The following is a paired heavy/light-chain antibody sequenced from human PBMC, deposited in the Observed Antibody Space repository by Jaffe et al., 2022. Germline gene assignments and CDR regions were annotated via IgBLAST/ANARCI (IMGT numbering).Heavy chain of an antibody. CDR2: IYSGGST. V-gene: IGHV3-53*02. J-gene: IGHJ2*01. Sequence: EVQVVETGGGLIQPGGSLRLSCAVSGFTVSGNYMSWVRQAPGKGLEWVSVIYSGGSTYYADSVKGRFTISRDNSKNTLYLQMNSLRAEDTAVYYCARATTVTTTHWYFDLWGRGTLVTVSS. CDR1: GFTVSGNY. D-gene: IGHD4-4*01. CDR3: ARATTVTTTHWYFDL.
Light chain of an antibody. J-gene: IGLJ3*02. CDR3: QSYDSSLSGLV. CDR2: HTS. V-gene: IGLV1-40*01. Sequence: QSVVTQPPSVSGAPGQRVTISCTGSSSNIGAGFDVHWYQQLPGTAPKLLIYHTSNRPSGVPDRFSGSKSGTSASLAITGLQAEDEADYYCQSYDSSLSGLVFGGGTRLTVL. CDR1: SSNIGAGFD.